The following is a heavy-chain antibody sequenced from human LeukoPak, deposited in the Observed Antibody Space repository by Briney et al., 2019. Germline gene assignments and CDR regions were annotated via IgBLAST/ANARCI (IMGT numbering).Heavy chain of an antibody. V-gene: IGHV3-11*01. CDR3: ARVHCSGGGCSS. Sequence: GGSLRLSCAAPGFTFSDFYMSWIRQAPGKGQEIIFDFMGGGDTIIYAKSVKGRFTISRDNAKNSLYLQMNSLRAEDTAVYYCARVHCSGGGCSSWGQGTLVTVSS. J-gene: IGHJ4*02. CDR2: FMGGGDTI. CDR1: GFTFSDFY. D-gene: IGHD2-15*01.